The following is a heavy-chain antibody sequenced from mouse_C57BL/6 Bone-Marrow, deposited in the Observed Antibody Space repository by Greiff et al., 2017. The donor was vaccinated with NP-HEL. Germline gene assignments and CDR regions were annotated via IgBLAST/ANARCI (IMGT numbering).Heavy chain of an antibody. D-gene: IGHD2-5*01. CDR3: ARRDSNSYYYAMDY. J-gene: IGHJ4*01. CDR2: IDPEDGET. CDR1: GFNIKDYY. Sequence: VHVKQSGAELVKPGASVKLSCTASGFNIKDYYMHWVKQRTEQGLEWIGRIDPEDGETKYAPKFQGKATITADTSSNTAYLQLSSLTSEDTAVYYCARRDSNSYYYAMDYWGQGTSVTVSS. V-gene: IGHV14-2*01.